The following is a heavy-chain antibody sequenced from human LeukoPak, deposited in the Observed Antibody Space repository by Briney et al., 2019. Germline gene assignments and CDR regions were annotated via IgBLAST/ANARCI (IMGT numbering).Heavy chain of an antibody. CDR2: IIPIFGTA. J-gene: IGHJ6*02. Sequence: GASVKVSCKASGGTFSSYAISWVRQAPGQGLEWMGGIIPIFGTANYAQKFQGRVTITADKSTSTAYMELSSLRSEDTAVYYCARGLYYYGSGSYGPYYYYYGMDVWGQGTTVTVSS. CDR1: GGTFSSYA. CDR3: ARGLYYYGSGSYGPYYYYYGMDV. V-gene: IGHV1-69*06. D-gene: IGHD3-10*01.